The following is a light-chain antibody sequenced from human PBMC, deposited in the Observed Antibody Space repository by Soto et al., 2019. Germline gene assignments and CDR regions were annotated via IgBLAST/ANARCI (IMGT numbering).Light chain of an antibody. CDR1: QSLVHSDGIFY. V-gene: IGKV2-30*02. CDR2: KVS. J-gene: IGKJ2*01. CDR3: MQGSHWPYT. Sequence: DVVLTQSPLSLPVTLGQPASISCRSRQSLVHSDGIFYLNWFQQRPGQSPRRLIYKVSNRDYGVTDRFSVSGSGTDFTLEISRVEAEDVGVYYCMQGSHWPYTFGQGTKLEIK.